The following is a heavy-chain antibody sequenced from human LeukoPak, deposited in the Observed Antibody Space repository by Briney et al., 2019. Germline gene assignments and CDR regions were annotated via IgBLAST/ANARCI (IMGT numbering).Heavy chain of an antibody. CDR3: ARGGPSEGSDGDSRLDY. CDR2: INPSGGST. D-gene: IGHD4-17*01. Sequence: ASVKVSCKASGYTFTSYYMHWVRQAPGQGLEWMGIINPSGGSTSYAQKFQGRVTMTRDTSTSTVYMELSSLRSEDTAVYYCARGGPSEGSDGDSRLDYWGQGTLVTVSS. J-gene: IGHJ4*02. V-gene: IGHV1-46*01. CDR1: GYTFTSYY.